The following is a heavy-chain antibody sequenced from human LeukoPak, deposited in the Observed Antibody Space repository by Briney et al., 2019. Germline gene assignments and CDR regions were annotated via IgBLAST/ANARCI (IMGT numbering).Heavy chain of an antibody. J-gene: IGHJ1*01. CDR2: MYYGGST. D-gene: IGHD3-22*01. Sequence: SETLSLTCTVSGGSVSGTSYYWGWIRQPPGKGLEWVGSMYYGGSTSYTYHNPSLKSRVSISVDTSKNQFSLKLSSVTAADTAVYYCARHVYYFDSSTHYNHLVYFHHWGQGTLVTVSS. CDR1: GGSVSGTSYY. V-gene: IGHV4-39*01. CDR3: ARHVYYFDSSTHYNHLVYFHH.